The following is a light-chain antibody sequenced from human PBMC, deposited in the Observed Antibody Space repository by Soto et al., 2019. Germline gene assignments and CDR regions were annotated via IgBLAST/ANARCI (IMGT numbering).Light chain of an antibody. Sequence: NFMLTQPHSVSESPGKTVTISCTRSSGSIASNYVQWYQQRPGSAPTTVIHEDNQRPSGVPDRFSGSIDSSSNSASLTISGLKSEDEADYDCQSYDSSNRVFGGGTKLTVL. CDR2: EDN. J-gene: IGLJ3*02. CDR1: SGSIASNY. CDR3: QSYDSSNRV. V-gene: IGLV6-57*04.